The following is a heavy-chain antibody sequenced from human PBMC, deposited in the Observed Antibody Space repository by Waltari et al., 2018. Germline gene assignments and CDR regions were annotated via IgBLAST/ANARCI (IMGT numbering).Heavy chain of an antibody. CDR3: ARDRGIGLYLDS. V-gene: IGHV4-4*02. CDR1: GDSMTSNSW. J-gene: IGHJ4*02. D-gene: IGHD1-26*01. CDR2: IQRSGKS. Sequence: QLQLQESGPGLVKPSGTLSLTCTVSGDSMTSNSWWSWVRQPPEKGLEGIGQIQRSGKSNDNPSLESRVTISADTSNYQFSLKLSSTTAADTAVYYCARDRGIGLYLDSWGQGTLVTVSP.